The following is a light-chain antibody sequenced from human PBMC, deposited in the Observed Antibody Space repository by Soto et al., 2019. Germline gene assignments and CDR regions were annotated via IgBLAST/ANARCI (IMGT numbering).Light chain of an antibody. CDR2: EVS. Sequence: ALTQPASVSGSPGQSITISCTGTSGDVGGYNYVSWYQQHPGKAPKLMIYEVSNRPSGVSNRFPGSKSGNTASLTISGLQAEDEADYYCSSYTSSSTPYVFGTGTKVTVL. CDR3: SSYTSSSTPYV. J-gene: IGLJ1*01. V-gene: IGLV2-14*01. CDR1: SGDVGGYNY.